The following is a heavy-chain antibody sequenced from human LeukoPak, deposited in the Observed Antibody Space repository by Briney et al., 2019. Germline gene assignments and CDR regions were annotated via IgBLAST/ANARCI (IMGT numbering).Heavy chain of an antibody. V-gene: IGHV3-66*02. CDR3: AKARDIVVVVAATPPWFDP. J-gene: IGHJ5*02. CDR2: IYSGGST. CDR1: GFTVSSNY. Sequence: PGGSLRLSCAASGFTVSSNYMSWVRQAPGKGLEWVSVIYSGGSTYYADSVKGRFTISRDNSKNTLYLQMNSLRAEDTAVYYCAKARDIVVVVAATPPWFDPWGQGTLVTVSS. D-gene: IGHD2-15*01.